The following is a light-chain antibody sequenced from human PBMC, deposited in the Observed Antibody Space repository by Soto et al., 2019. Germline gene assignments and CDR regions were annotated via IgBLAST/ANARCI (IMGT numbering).Light chain of an antibody. CDR1: QSVSSN. CDR3: QQYNNWPALT. CDR2: GAS. Sequence: EIVMMQSPATLSVSPGERATLSCRASQSVSSNLAWYQQKPGQAPRLLIYGASTRATGIPARFSGSRSGTEFTLTISSLQSEDFAVYYCQQYNNWPALTFGGGTKVEIK. V-gene: IGKV3-15*01. J-gene: IGKJ4*01.